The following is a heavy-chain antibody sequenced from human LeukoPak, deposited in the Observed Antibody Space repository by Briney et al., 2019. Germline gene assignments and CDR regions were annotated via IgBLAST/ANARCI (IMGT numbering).Heavy chain of an antibody. J-gene: IGHJ4*02. CDR2: INHSGST. CDR3: ASGGIVATIFY. Sequence: SETLSLTCAVYGGSISGYYWSWIRQPPGKGLEWIGEINHSGSTNYNPSLKSRVTISVDTSKNQFSLKLSSVTAADTAVYYCASGGIVATIFYWGQGTLVTVSS. D-gene: IGHD5-12*01. V-gene: IGHV4-34*01. CDR1: GGSISGYY.